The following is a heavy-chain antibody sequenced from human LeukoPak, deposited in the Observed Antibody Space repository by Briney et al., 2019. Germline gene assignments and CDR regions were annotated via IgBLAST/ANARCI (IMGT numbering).Heavy chain of an antibody. D-gene: IGHD1-26*01. CDR2: ISYDGGNK. Sequence: QPGRSLRLSCAASGFTFSNYGMHWVRQTPGKGLDWVTVISYDGGNKYYADSVKGRFTISRDNSKNTLYLQMNSLRVEDTAVYYCVRGSGSFYSFALDIWGQGTMVTVSS. J-gene: IGHJ3*02. CDR3: VRGSGSFYSFALDI. V-gene: IGHV3-30*03. CDR1: GFTFSNYG.